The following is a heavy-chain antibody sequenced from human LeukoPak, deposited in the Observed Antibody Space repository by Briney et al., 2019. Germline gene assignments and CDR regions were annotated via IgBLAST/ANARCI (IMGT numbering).Heavy chain of an antibody. J-gene: IGHJ6*03. V-gene: IGHV3-7*01. CDR1: GFTFSSYW. CDR3: ARVVGGSCYPGGCYYYYMDV. D-gene: IGHD2-15*01. Sequence: GGSLRLSCAASGFTFSSYWMSWVRQAPGKGLEWVANIKQDGSEKYYVDSVKGRFTISRDNAKNSLYLQMNSLRAEDTAVYYCARVVGGSCYPGGCYYYYMDVWGKGTTVTVSS. CDR2: IKQDGSEK.